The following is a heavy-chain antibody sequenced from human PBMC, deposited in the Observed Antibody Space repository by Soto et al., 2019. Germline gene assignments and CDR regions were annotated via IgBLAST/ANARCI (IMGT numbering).Heavy chain of an antibody. CDR2: ISYDGSNK. D-gene: IGHD6-6*01. CDR1: GFTFSSYG. V-gene: IGHV3-30*03. CDR3: ARYSSSGACDY. J-gene: IGHJ4*02. Sequence: LRLSCAASGFTFSSYGMHWVRQAPGKGLEWVAVISYDGSNKYYADSVKGRFTISRDNSKNTLYLQMNSLRAEDTAVYYCARYSSSGACDYWGQGTLVTVSS.